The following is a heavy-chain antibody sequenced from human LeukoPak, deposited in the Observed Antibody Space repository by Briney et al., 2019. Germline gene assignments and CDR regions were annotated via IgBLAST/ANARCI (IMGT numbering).Heavy chain of an antibody. D-gene: IGHD2-15*01. CDR1: GGTFSSYA. CDR2: IIPIFGTA. V-gene: IGHV1-69*05. Sequence: SVKVSCKASGGTFSSYAISWVRQAPGQGLEWMGGIIPIFGTANYAQKFQGRVTITTDESTSTAYMELSSLRSEDTAVYYCGVGGSNFFDCAFGIWGQGTMVTVSS. CDR3: GVGGSNFFDCAFGI. J-gene: IGHJ3*02.